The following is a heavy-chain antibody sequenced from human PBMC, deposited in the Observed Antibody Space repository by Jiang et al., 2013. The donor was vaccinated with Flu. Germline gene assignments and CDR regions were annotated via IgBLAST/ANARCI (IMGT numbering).Heavy chain of an antibody. Sequence: ELLKPSETLSLTCAVYGGSFSGYYWSWVRQPPGKGLEWIGEINHSGSTNYNPSLKSRVTISVDTSKNQFSLKLSSVTAADTAVYYCARVFGGDFWSGYYTDYYMDVWG. J-gene: IGHJ6*03. CDR2: INHSGST. D-gene: IGHD3-3*01. V-gene: IGHV4-34*01. CDR1: GGSFSGYY. CDR3: ARVFGGDFWSGYYTDYYMDV.